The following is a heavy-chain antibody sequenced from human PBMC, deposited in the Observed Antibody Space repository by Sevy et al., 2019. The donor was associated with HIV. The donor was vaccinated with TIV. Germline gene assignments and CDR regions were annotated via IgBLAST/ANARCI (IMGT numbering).Heavy chain of an antibody. CDR3: AKDRYEGSGYYPEGAFDI. D-gene: IGHD3-22*01. CDR1: GLTFTSYA. CDR2: ISGSGGST. V-gene: IGHV3-23*01. J-gene: IGHJ3*02. Sequence: GGSLRLSCAASGLTFTSYAMHWVRQAPGKGLEWVSTISGSGGSTYYGDSVKGRFTISRDNSKNTLYLQMSSLRAEDTAVYYCAKDRYEGSGYYPEGAFDIWGQGTKVTVSS.